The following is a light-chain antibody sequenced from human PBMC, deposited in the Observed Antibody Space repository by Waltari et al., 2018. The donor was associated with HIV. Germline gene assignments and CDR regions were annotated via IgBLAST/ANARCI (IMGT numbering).Light chain of an antibody. J-gene: IGKJ3*01. CDR1: QSLLHTNGDDY. CDR2: LGD. Sequence: IVMTQSPVSLSVTPGEPASISCKSSQSLLHTNGDDYLDWYLQKPGQSPQLLIYLGDKRASGVPDRFSGSGAGTDFSLKISRMEAEDVVVYYCMQPLQIPFTFGPGTRVEIK. V-gene: IGKV2-28*01. CDR3: MQPLQIPFT.